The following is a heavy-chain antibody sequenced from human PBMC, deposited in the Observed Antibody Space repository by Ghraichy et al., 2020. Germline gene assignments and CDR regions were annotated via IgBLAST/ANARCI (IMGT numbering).Heavy chain of an antibody. J-gene: IGHJ2*01. V-gene: IGHV3-64D*06. CDR1: GFTFSSYG. CDR2: ISDNGGST. Sequence: GGSLRLSCLASGFTFSSYGMQWVRQAPGKGLTYVSGISDNGGSTYYPDSMKGRFTVSRDNSKSMLYLQMSSLRAEDTALYYCVKGDDSGTGWFFDLWGRGTLVTVSS. D-gene: IGHD6-25*01. CDR3: VKGDDSGTGWFFDL.